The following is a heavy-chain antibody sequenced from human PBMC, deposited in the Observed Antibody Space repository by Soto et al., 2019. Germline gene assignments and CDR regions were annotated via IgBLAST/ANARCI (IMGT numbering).Heavy chain of an antibody. Sequence: PXXSLKLSCKGSGYSFTSYWINWVRQMPGKGLEWMGRIDPSDSYTNYSPSLQGHVTISADKSISTAYLQWRSLKASDTAMYYCARTNYYYGMDVRGQGTTVTVSS. V-gene: IGHV5-10-1*01. CDR1: GYSFTSYW. J-gene: IGHJ6*02. CDR2: IDPSDSYT. CDR3: ARTNYYYGMDV.